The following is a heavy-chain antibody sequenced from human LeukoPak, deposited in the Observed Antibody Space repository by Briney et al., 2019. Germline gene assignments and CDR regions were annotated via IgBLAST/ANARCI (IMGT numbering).Heavy chain of an antibody. D-gene: IGHD3-10*01. CDR2: ISSSGRTI. CDR3: ARDKDDYGSGNHWFDP. V-gene: IGHV3-11*01. Sequence: GGSLRLSCAASGFTFSDYYMSWIRQAPGKGLEWVSYISSSGRTIYYADSVKGRFTISRDNAKNSLHLQMNSLRAEDTAVYYCARDKDDYGSGNHWFDPWGQGTLVTVSS. J-gene: IGHJ5*02. CDR1: GFTFSDYY.